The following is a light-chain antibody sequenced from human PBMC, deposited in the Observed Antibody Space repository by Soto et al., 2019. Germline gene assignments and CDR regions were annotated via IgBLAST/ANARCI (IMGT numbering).Light chain of an antibody. V-gene: IGLV2-14*01. CDR1: SSDVGDYEY. J-gene: IGLJ1*01. CDR3: SLYSSNGSLI. CDR2: EVS. Sequence: QSALAQPASVSGSPGQSITISCTGTSSDVGDYEYVSWYQQHPGKAPKLVISEVSNRPSGISNRFSGSKSGNTASLTISGLQAEDETDYFCSLYSSNGSLIFGPGTKVTVL.